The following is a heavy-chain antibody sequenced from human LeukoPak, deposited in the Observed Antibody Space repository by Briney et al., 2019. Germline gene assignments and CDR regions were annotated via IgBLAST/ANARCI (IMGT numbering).Heavy chain of an antibody. Sequence: PSQTLSLTCAVSGGSISSGGYSWSWIRQPPGKGLEWIGYIYYSGSTYYNPSLKSRVTISVDTSKNQFSLKLSSVTAADTAVYYCARSNVSGDYRGYYFDYWGQGTLVTVSS. J-gene: IGHJ4*02. CDR1: GGSISSGGYS. CDR2: IYYSGST. CDR3: ARSNVSGDYRGYYFDY. D-gene: IGHD4-17*01. V-gene: IGHV4-31*11.